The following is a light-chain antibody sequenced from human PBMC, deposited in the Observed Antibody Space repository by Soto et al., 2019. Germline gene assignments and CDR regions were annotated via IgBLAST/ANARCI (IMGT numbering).Light chain of an antibody. CDR1: QSVTSSN. Sequence: ELVLTQSPGTLSLSPGERVTLSCRASQSVTSSNLAWYQQKPGQAPSLLISGASTRATGIPDRFIGSGSGTDFTLTISRLEPEDCAVYYCQQYDTSTLSFGGGTKVE. CDR2: GAS. CDR3: QQYDTSTLS. J-gene: IGKJ4*01. V-gene: IGKV3-20*01.